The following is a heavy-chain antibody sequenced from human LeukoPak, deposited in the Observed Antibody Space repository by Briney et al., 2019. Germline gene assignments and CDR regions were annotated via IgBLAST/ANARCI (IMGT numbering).Heavy chain of an antibody. Sequence: TLSLTCTASGGSISSGGYYWSWIRQPPGKGREWIWNIFDSGSTNYNPSLKSRVTISVDTSKNQCSLKLSSVTAADTAVYYCARQSISGSSLSYFDYWGKGTLVNAST. J-gene: IGHJ4*02. V-gene: IGHV4-61*08. CDR1: GGSISSGGYY. CDR3: ARQSISGSSLSYFDY. CDR2: IFDSGST. D-gene: IGHD3-22*01.